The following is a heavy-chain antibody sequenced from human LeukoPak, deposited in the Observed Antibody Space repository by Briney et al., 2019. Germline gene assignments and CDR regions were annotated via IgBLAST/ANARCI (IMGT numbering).Heavy chain of an antibody. D-gene: IGHD3-10*01. J-gene: IGHJ4*02. V-gene: IGHV3-23*01. Sequence: PGGSLRLSCAASGFTFSSYAMSWVRQAPGKGLEWVSAISGSGGSTYYADSVKGRFTISRDNSKNTLYLQMNSLRAEDTALYYCAKIHYFGSGSPDYWGRGTLVTVSS. CDR3: AKIHYFGSGSPDY. CDR2: ISGSGGST. CDR1: GFTFSSYA.